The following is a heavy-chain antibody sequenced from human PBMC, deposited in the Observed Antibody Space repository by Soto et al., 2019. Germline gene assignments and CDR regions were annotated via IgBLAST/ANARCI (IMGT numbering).Heavy chain of an antibody. V-gene: IGHV3-23*01. CDR1: GFTFSNYD. Sequence: EVQILQSGGGLEHPGGSLRLSCAAYGFTFSNYDMSWIRQAPGKGLEWVSTIRETGNTYYADSVRGRFATSRDNSENTLYLQMSSLRAEDTAVYYCAKQQMGVIRALDYWGQGTLVTVSS. J-gene: IGHJ4*02. CDR2: IRETGNT. D-gene: IGHD1-26*01. CDR3: AKQQMGVIRALDY.